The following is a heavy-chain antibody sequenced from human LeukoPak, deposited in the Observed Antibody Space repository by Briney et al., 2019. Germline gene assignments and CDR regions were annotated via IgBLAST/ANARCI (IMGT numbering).Heavy chain of an antibody. V-gene: IGHV1-2*02. Sequence: SVKVSCKASGYTFTGYYMHWVRQAPGQGLEWMGWINPNSGGTNYAQKFQGRVTMTRDTSISTAYMELSRLRSDDTAVYYCAREADYYDSSGYYGHWGQGTLVTVSS. CDR3: AREADYYDSSGYYGH. CDR2: INPNSGGT. CDR1: GYTFTGYY. D-gene: IGHD3-22*01. J-gene: IGHJ4*02.